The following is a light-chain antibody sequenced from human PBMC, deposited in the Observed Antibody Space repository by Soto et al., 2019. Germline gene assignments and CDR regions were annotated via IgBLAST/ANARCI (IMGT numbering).Light chain of an antibody. J-gene: IGKJ1*01. CDR1: QSILNY. CDR2: DAS. CDR3: QQYDSLPRT. Sequence: DIQMTQSPSSVSASVGDRVTITCRASQSILNYLNWYQQKPGKAPKLLIYDASNLETGVPSRFSGSGSGTDFNLTISSLQPEDIATYYCQQYDSLPRTFGQGTKVDIK. V-gene: IGKV1-33*01.